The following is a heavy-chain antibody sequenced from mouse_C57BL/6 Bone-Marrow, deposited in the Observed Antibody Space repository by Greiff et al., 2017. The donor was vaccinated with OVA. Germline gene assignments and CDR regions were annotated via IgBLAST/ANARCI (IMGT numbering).Heavy chain of an antibody. CDR2: ISNGGGST. V-gene: IGHV5-12*01. CDR3: ARQEDDYAWFAY. D-gene: IGHD2-4*01. CDR1: GFTFSDYY. J-gene: IGHJ3*01. Sequence: EVKVEESGGGLVQPGGSLKLSCAASGFTFSDYYMYWVRQTPEKRLEWVAYISNGGGSTYYPDTVKGRFTISRDNAKNTLYLQMSRLKSEDTAMYYCARQEDDYAWFAYWGQGTLVTVSA.